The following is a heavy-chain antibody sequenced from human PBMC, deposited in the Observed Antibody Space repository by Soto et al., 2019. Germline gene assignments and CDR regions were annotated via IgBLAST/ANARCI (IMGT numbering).Heavy chain of an antibody. CDR3: ASNSYGYTVYDY. CDR1: GGSISSGAYY. V-gene: IGHV4-30-4*01. J-gene: IGHJ4*02. D-gene: IGHD5-18*01. Sequence: QVQLQESGPGLVKTSQTLSLTCTVSGGSISSGAYYWSWIRQPPGQGLEWIGYIYYSGSTYYNPSLKSRVTTSVDPSKIQVSLKRSSVTAADTAVYYCASNSYGYTVYDYWGQGTLVTVPS. CDR2: IYYSGST.